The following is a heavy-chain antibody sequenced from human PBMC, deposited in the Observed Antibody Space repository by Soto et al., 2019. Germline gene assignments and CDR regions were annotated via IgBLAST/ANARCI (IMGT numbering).Heavy chain of an antibody. CDR3: ARTRYDYYYYYGMDV. J-gene: IGHJ6*02. CDR1: GGSISSYY. CDR2: IYHSGST. V-gene: IGHV4-59*08. D-gene: IGHD3-9*01. Sequence: SETLSLTCTVSGGSISSYYWSLIRQPPGKGLEWIGYIYHSGSTNYNPSLKSRVTISVDTSKNQFSLKVSSVTAADTAVYYCARTRYDYYYYYGMDVWGQGTTVTVSS.